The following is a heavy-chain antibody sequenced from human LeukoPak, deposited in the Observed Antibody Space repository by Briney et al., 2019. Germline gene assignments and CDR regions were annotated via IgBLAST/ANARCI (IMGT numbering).Heavy chain of an antibody. CDR3: AKLYYYGSGSPKGAFDI. J-gene: IGHJ3*02. Sequence: GGSLRLSCAASGLTFSSYAIHWVRQAPGKGLEWVAVISYDGSNKYYADSVKGRFTISRDNSKNTLYLQMNSLRAEDTAVYYCAKLYYYGSGSPKGAFDIWGQGTMVTVSS. CDR2: ISYDGSNK. V-gene: IGHV3-30*04. CDR1: GLTFSSYA. D-gene: IGHD3-10*01.